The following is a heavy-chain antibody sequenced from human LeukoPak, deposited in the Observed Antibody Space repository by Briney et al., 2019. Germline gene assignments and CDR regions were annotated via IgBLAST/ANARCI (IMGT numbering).Heavy chain of an antibody. J-gene: IGHJ2*01. CDR2: IGTAGDT. D-gene: IGHD3-3*01. CDR1: GFTFSSYD. Sequence: GGSLRLSCAASGFTFSSYDMHWVRQATGKGLEWVSAIGTAGDTYYPGSVKGRFTISRENAKNSLYLQMNSLRAGDTAVYYCARGREWLPDGGLPRWYFDLWGRGTLVTVSS. V-gene: IGHV3-13*01. CDR3: ARGREWLPDGGLPRWYFDL.